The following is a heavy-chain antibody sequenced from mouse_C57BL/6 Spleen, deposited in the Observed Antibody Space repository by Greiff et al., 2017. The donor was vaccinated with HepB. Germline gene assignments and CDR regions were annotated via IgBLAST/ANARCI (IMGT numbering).Heavy chain of an antibody. J-gene: IGHJ4*01. CDR2: INYDGSST. V-gene: IGHV5-16*01. CDR3: ARIYDGYYAYAMDY. Sequence: EVQLVESEGGLVQPGSSMKLSCTASGFTFSDYYMAWVRQVPEKGLEWVANINYDGSSTYYLDSLKSRFIISRDNAKNILYLQMSSLKSEDTATYYCARIYDGYYAYAMDYWGQGTSVTVSS. CDR1: GFTFSDYY. D-gene: IGHD2-3*01.